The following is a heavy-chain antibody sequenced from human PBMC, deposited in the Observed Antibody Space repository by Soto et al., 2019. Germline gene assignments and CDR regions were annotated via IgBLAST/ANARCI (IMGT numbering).Heavy chain of an antibody. CDR2: IGGSGGST. CDR3: AKGMLVKPPGNKGVDI. V-gene: IGHV3-23*01. CDR1: GFTFISHA. J-gene: IGHJ3*02. D-gene: IGHD3-16*01. Sequence: EVQLLDSGGGLVQPGGSVRLSCAASGFTFISHAMSCVRQAPGKALERVSTIGGSGGSTYYADSVKGRFTISRDNSHSGPYLQMNGLRAGDTAVYYCAKGMLVKPPGNKGVDIWGKGTMVIVSS.